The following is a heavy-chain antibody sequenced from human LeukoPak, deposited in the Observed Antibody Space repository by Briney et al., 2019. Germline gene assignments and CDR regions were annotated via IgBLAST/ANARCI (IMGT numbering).Heavy chain of an antibody. V-gene: IGHV1-8*01. Sequence: ASVKVSCKTSGYTFTSYDINWVRQATGQGLEWLGWMSPNSGDTGYAQKFQGRVTMTRDTSTNTAYMELSALTSEDTAVYYCARNPPRTGDFNPWGQGALVTVSS. D-gene: IGHD7-27*01. CDR1: GYTFTSYD. CDR2: MSPNSGDT. CDR3: ARNPPRTGDFNP. J-gene: IGHJ5*02.